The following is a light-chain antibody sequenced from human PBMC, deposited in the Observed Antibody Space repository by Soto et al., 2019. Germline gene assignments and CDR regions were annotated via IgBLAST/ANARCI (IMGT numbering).Light chain of an antibody. Sequence: QSALTQPPSASGSPGQSVTISCTGTSSDVGRYNYVSWYQQHPGKAPKLMISEVNKRASVVPDRFSGSKSGNTASLTVSGLQAEDEADYYCSSYAGTPFVFGTGTKVTVL. CDR2: EVN. CDR1: SSDVGRYNY. CDR3: SSYAGTPFV. V-gene: IGLV2-8*01. J-gene: IGLJ1*01.